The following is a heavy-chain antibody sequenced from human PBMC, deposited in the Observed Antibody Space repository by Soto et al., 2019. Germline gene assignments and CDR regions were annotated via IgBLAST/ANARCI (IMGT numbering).Heavy chain of an antibody. CDR1: GFTFSSYA. CDR3: AKDRVGAAAGPTKFYGMDV. Sequence: EVQLLESGGGLVQPGGSLRLSCAASGFTFSSYAMSWVRQAPGKGLEWVSVISGSGDSTYYADSVRGRFTISRDNSKNTLYLQMNSLRAEDTAVYCCAKDRVGAAAGPTKFYGMDVWGQGTTVTVSS. J-gene: IGHJ6*02. CDR2: ISGSGDST. V-gene: IGHV3-23*01. D-gene: IGHD6-13*01.